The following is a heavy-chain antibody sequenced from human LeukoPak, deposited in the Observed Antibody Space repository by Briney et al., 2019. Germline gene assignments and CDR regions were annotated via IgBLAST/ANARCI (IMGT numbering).Heavy chain of an antibody. CDR1: GDSISSRNIY. V-gene: IGHV4-39*01. CDR2: VYHSGST. Sequence: SETLSLTCTVSGDSISSRNIYWGWIRQAPGKGLEWIGTVYHSGSTYYNPSLETRVIISADTSKNQLPLGLSSVTAADTALYYCARHLYFYGSGSRYFDFWGQGTLVTVSS. J-gene: IGHJ4*02. D-gene: IGHD3-10*01. CDR3: ARHLYFYGSGSRYFDF.